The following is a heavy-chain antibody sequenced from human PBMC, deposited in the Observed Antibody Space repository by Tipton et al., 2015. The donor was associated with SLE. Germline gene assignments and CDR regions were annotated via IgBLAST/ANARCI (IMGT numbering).Heavy chain of an antibody. Sequence: TLSLTCAVYGGSFSGYYWSWIRQPPGKGLEWIGEINHSGSTISVDTSKNQFSLKLSSVTAADTAVYYCARGPDYYDSSGYPYWGQGTLVTVSS. CDR2: INHSG. J-gene: IGHJ4*02. V-gene: IGHV4-34*01. CDR3: ARGPDYYDSSGYPY. D-gene: IGHD3-22*01. CDR1: GGSFSGYY.